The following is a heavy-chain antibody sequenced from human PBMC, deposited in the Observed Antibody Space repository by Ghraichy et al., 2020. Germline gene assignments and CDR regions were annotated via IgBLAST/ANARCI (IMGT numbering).Heavy chain of an antibody. J-gene: IGHJ4*02. Sequence: GGSLRLSCAASGFTFSSYWMHWVRQAPGKGLVWVSRINSDGSSTSYADSVKGRFTISRDNAKNTLFLQMNSLRAEDTAVYYCARGPSLGSGSYVNYWGQGTLVTVSS. CDR2: INSDGSST. CDR3: ARGPSLGSGSYVNY. D-gene: IGHD3-10*01. V-gene: IGHV3-74*01. CDR1: GFTFSSYW.